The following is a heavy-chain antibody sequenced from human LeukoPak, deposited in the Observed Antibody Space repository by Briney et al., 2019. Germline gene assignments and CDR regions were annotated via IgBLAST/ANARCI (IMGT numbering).Heavy chain of an antibody. D-gene: IGHD3-10*01. CDR1: GFTFSGSA. CDR2: IRSKANSYAT. V-gene: IGHV3-73*01. J-gene: IGHJ4*02. CDR3: ARYDGGSGPFDY. Sequence: GGYLRLSCAASGFTFSGSAMHWVRQASGKGLEWVGRIRSKANSYATAYAASVKGRFTISRDDSKNTAYLQMNSLKTEDTAVYYCARYDGGSGPFDYWGQGTLVTVSS.